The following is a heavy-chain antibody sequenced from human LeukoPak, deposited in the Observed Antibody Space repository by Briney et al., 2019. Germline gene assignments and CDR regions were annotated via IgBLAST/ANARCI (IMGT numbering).Heavy chain of an antibody. Sequence: GGSLRLSCAASGFTFSSYSMNWVRQAPGKGLEWVSSISSSSSYIYYADSVKGRITISRDNAKNSLYLQVNSLRAEDTAVYYCARDHPTTVTAFDYWGQGTLVTVSS. D-gene: IGHD4-17*01. CDR2: ISSSSSYI. CDR1: GFTFSSYS. J-gene: IGHJ4*02. V-gene: IGHV3-21*01. CDR3: ARDHPTTVTAFDY.